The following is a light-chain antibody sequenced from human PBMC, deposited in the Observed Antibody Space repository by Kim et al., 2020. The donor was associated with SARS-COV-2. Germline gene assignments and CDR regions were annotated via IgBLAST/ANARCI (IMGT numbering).Light chain of an antibody. CDR1: QSVSSY. J-gene: IGKJ4*01. Sequence: EIVLTQSPATLSLSPGERATLSCGASQSVSSYLAWYKQKPGQAPRLLIYDASNRATGIPARFSGSGSGTDFTLTISSLEPEDFAVYYCQQRSNWPTFGGGTKVDIK. V-gene: IGKV3-11*01. CDR2: DAS. CDR3: QQRSNWPT.